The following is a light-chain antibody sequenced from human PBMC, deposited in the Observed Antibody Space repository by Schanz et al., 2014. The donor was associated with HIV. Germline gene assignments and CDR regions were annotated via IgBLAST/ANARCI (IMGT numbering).Light chain of an antibody. V-gene: IGKV4-1*01. CDR3: QQYGSSPWT. Sequence: DIVMTQSPDSLAVSPGERATITCKSSQSLLHASDNQYHLGWYQQKPGRPPTLLIYWSSIRVSGVPDRFSGSGSGTDFTLTISRLEPEDFAVYYCQQYGSSPWTFGQGTKVEIK. CDR1: QSLLHASDNQYH. CDR2: WSS. J-gene: IGKJ1*01.